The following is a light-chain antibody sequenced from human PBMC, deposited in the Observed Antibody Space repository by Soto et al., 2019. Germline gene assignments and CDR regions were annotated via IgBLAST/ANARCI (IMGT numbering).Light chain of an antibody. Sequence: ENVLTQSPVTLSLSPGERATLSCRASQRVKSYLAWYQQKPGQAPRLLIYDASNRSAGIPGRFSGSGSGTDFTLTISSLDPADFAVYYCQSRSSWPPVLTFGGWTKVEIK. CDR1: QRVKSY. V-gene: IGKV3-11*01. CDR3: QSRSSWPPVLT. J-gene: IGKJ4*01. CDR2: DAS.